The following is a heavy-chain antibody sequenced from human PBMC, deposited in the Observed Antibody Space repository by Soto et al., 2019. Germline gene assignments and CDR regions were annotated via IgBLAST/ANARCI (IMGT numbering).Heavy chain of an antibody. CDR2: ISYDGSNK. D-gene: IGHD3-3*01. Sequence: GGSLRLSCAASGFTISSYGMHWVRQAPGKGLEWVAVISYDGSNKYYADSVKGRFTISRDNSKNTLYLQMNSLRAEDTAVYYCAKVRGDGQVLRFLEWLPHQYYGMDVWGQGTTVTVSS. V-gene: IGHV3-30*18. CDR3: AKVRGDGQVLRFLEWLPHQYYGMDV. J-gene: IGHJ6*02. CDR1: GFTISSYG.